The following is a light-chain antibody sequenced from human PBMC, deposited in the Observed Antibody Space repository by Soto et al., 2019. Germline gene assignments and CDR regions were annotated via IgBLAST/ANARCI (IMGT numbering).Light chain of an antibody. CDR3: QQYGTSLYI. V-gene: IGKV3-20*01. Sequence: EIVLTQSPGTLSLSPGERATLSCRASQSVSSSYLAWYQQKPGQAPRLLIYGASSRATGIPDRFSGSGSGTDFTLTISRLEPEDCGVYFCQQYGTSLYIFGQGTKLEIK. CDR2: GAS. CDR1: QSVSSSY. J-gene: IGKJ2*01.